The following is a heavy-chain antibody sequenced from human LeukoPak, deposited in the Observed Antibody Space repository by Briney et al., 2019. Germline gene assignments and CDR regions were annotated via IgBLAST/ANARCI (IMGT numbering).Heavy chain of an antibody. CDR2: ST. J-gene: IGHJ4*02. Sequence: GGTLRLSCAASGFTFSTYGMSWVRQAPGKGLEWVSVSTYYADSVKGRFTISRDNSKNTLYLQMNSLRAADAAVYCCASSSSSWLDYWGQGTLVTVSS. CDR1: GFTFSTYG. D-gene: IGHD6-13*01. CDR3: ASSSSSWLDY. V-gene: IGHV3-66*01.